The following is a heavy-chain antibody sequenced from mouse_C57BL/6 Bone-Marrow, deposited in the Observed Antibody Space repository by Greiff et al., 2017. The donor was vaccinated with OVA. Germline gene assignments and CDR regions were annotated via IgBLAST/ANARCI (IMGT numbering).Heavy chain of an antibody. CDR3: ARTYSNYAMDY. CDR2: ISDGGSYT. V-gene: IGHV5-4*03. D-gene: IGHD2-5*01. J-gene: IGHJ4*01. CDR1: GFTFSSYA. Sequence: EVKLVESGGGLVKPGGSLKLSCAASGFTFSSYAMSWVRQTPEKRLEWVATISDGGSYTYYPDNVKGRFTISRDNAKDTLYLQMSHLKSEDTAMYYCARTYSNYAMDYWGQGTSVTVSS.